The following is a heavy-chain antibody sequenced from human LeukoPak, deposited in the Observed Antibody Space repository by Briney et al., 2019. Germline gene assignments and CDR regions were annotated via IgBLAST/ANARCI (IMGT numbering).Heavy chain of an antibody. CDR3: ARSISPDF. CDR2: ITSGGRT. V-gene: IGHV3-23*01. Sequence: LAGGSLRLSCVPSGFTFTTYAMNWVRQAPGKGLEWVSGITSGGRTYYADSVKGRFTTSRDSSKNTLYLQMTSLRADDTALYYCARSISPDFWGQGTLVTVSS. CDR1: GFTFTTYA. J-gene: IGHJ4*02. D-gene: IGHD1-26*01.